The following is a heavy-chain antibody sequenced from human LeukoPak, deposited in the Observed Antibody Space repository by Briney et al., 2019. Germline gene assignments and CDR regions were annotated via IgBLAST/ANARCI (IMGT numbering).Heavy chain of an antibody. V-gene: IGHV3-66*01. Sequence: PGGSLRLSCEASGFTFHNHGMSWVRQAPGKGLEWVSVIYSGGSTYYADSVKGRFTISRDNSKNTLYLQMNSLRAEDTAVYYCARGIYYDSSGYYYNDYWGQGTLVTVSS. CDR3: ARGIYYDSSGYYYNDY. CDR2: IYSGGST. CDR1: GFTFHNHG. D-gene: IGHD3-22*01. J-gene: IGHJ4*02.